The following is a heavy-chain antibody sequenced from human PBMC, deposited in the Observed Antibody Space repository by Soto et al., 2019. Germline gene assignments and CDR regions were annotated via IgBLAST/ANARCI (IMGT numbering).Heavy chain of an antibody. CDR3: AKGRRGTLWHAFDI. D-gene: IGHD2-21*01. J-gene: IGHJ3*02. V-gene: IGHV3-30*18. CDR2: ISYDGSNK. CDR1: GFTFSSYG. Sequence: QVQLVESGGGVVQPGRSLRLSCAASGFTFSSYGMHWVRQAPGKGLEWVAVISYDGSNKYYVDSVKGRFTISRDNSKNTLYLQMNSLRAEDTAVYYCAKGRRGTLWHAFDIWGQGTMVTVSS.